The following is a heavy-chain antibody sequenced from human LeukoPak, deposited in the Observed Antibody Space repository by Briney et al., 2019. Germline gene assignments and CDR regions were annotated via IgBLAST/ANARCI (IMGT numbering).Heavy chain of an antibody. Sequence: PSETRSLTCTVSGGSMSSHFWSWIRQPPGKGLEWIGNIYNSGTTNYNPSLESRVTISVDTSKNQLSLQLTSVTAADTAVYYCTKARQWLAFDYWGRGTLVTVSS. V-gene: IGHV4-59*11. CDR3: TKARQWLAFDY. CDR1: GGSMSSHF. D-gene: IGHD6-19*01. CDR2: IYNSGTT. J-gene: IGHJ4*02.